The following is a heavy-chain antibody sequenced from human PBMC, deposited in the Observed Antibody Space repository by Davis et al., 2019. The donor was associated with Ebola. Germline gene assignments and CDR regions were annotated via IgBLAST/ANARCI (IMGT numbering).Heavy chain of an antibody. CDR2: FGTSGDT. CDR3: AGANYYDSLSDY. D-gene: IGHD3-22*01. J-gene: IGHJ4*02. CDR1: GFIFRNYV. Sequence: GESLKISCAASGFIFRNYVMSWVRQAPGKGLEWVSTFGTSGDTYYADSVKGRFTISRDNSRNTLYLQMNGLRVEDTAMYYCAGANYYDSLSDYWGRGSLVTVSS. V-gene: IGHV3-23*01.